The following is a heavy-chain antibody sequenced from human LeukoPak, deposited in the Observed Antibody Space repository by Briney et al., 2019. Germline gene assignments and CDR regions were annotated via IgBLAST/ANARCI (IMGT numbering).Heavy chain of an antibody. D-gene: IGHD3-22*01. CDR1: GFTFSSYG. J-gene: IGHJ4*02. CDR2: IWYDGSNK. Sequence: GGSLRLSCAASGFTFSSYGMHWVRQAPGKGLEWVAVIWYDGSNKYYADSVKGRFTISRDNSKNTLYLQMNSLRAEDTAVYYCAKGQIVVVPYYFDFWGQGILVTVSS. CDR3: AKGQIVVVPYYFDF. V-gene: IGHV3-33*06.